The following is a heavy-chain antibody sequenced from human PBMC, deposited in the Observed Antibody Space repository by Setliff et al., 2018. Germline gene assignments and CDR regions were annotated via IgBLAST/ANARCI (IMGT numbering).Heavy chain of an antibody. J-gene: IGHJ4*02. CDR3: ARAGMASVNRKGVFEY. CDR1: GNSFSSFS. V-gene: IGHV1-46*01. Sequence: GASVKVSCKASGNSFSSFSITWVRQAPGQGLEWMGIINPGGGSASIVQKFQDRVTMTRDTSTSTVYLEVTSLTSEDTAVYYCARAGMASVNRKGVFEYWGQGTLVTVSS. CDR2: INPGGGSA. D-gene: IGHD3-10*01.